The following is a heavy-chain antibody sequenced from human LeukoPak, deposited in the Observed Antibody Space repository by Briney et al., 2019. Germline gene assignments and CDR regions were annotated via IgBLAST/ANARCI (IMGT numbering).Heavy chain of an antibody. V-gene: IGHV4-59*01. CDR3: ARCTDYYYGMDV. CDR1: GGSISSYY. CDR2: IYYSGST. J-gene: IGHJ6*02. Sequence: SSETLSLTYTVSGGSISSYYWSWIRQPPGKGLEWIGYIYYSGSTNYNPSLKSRVTISVDTSKNQFSLKLSSVTAADTAVYYCARCTDYYYGMDVWGQGTTVTVSS.